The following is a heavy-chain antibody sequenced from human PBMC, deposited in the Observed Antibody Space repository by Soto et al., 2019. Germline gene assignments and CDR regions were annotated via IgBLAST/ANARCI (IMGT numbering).Heavy chain of an antibody. J-gene: IGHJ6*02. V-gene: IGHV3-33*01. D-gene: IGHD6-19*01. Sequence: PGGSLRLSCAASGFTFSSYGMHWVRQAPGKGLEWVAVIWYDGSNKYYADSVKGRFTISRDNSKNTLYLQMNSLRAEDTDVYYCSRDEYSSSWLGYSSGWHYGMDVWGQGTTVTVSS. CDR3: SRDEYSSSWLGYSSGWHYGMDV. CDR2: IWYDGSNK. CDR1: GFTFSSYG.